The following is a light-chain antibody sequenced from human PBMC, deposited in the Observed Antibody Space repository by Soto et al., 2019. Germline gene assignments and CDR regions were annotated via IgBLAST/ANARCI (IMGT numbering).Light chain of an antibody. CDR2: DAS. V-gene: IGKV1-5*01. CDR1: QNIRNL. CDR3: QQYNTYST. Sequence: DSQLTQSPSTMSKAVGDSVTITCRASQNIRNLLAWYQQKPGKAPKPLIYDASTLKTGVPSRFSGSGSGSELNFTISGLQPDDFATYFCQQYNTYSTFGQGTLLEIK. J-gene: IGKJ5*01.